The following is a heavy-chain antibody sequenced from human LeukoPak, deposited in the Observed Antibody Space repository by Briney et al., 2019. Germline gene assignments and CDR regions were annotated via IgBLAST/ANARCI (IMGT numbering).Heavy chain of an antibody. Sequence: EASVKVSCKASGGTFSSYAISWVRQAPGQGLEWMGRIIPIFGTANYAQKFQGRVTITTDESTSTAYMELSSLRSEDTAVYYCARTKNKIAAAMGNAFDIWGQGTMVTVSS. V-gene: IGHV1-69*05. J-gene: IGHJ3*02. CDR2: IIPIFGTA. CDR1: GGTFSSYA. D-gene: IGHD6-13*01. CDR3: ARTKNKIAAAMGNAFDI.